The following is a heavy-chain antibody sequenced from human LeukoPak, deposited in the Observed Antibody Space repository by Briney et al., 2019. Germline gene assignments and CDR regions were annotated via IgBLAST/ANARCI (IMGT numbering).Heavy chain of an antibody. Sequence: GGSLRLSCAASGISDYMIWVRRAPGTGLEWVSVIYTGDNTYYANSVKGRFTISRDNSQRMLYLQMNSLRAEDTSVYYCASSTSTPGGFDFWGQGTLVTVSS. D-gene: IGHD2-2*01. CDR2: IYTGDNT. CDR1: GISDY. CDR3: ASSTSTPGGFDF. V-gene: IGHV3-66*01. J-gene: IGHJ4*02.